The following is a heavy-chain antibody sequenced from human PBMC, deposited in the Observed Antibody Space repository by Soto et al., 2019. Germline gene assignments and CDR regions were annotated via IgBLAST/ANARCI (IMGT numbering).Heavy chain of an antibody. CDR1: GLSLTTSGVS. CDR2: IYWDDAK. J-gene: IGHJ4*02. V-gene: IGHV2-5*02. Sequence: QITLKESGPSLVKPTQTLTLTCTVSGLSLTTSGVSVGWIRQPPGKALEWLALIYWDDAKGYSPSLMSWVTISKDSANNQVVLTMNNMDPVYTGTYYRAHRRSVAASHFASWGQGTLVTVSS. CDR3: AHRRSVAASHFAS. D-gene: IGHD1-26*01.